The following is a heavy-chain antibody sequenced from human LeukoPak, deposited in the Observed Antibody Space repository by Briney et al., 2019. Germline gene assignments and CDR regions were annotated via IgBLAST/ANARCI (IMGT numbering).Heavy chain of an antibody. Sequence: ASVKVSCKASGYTFSGYYMNWVRQAPGQGFEWMGWINPNNGGTNYAQKFQGRVTMTRDTSISTAYMELSRLRSDDTAVYYCARVGEGMGSDGVDYWGQGTLVTVSS. J-gene: IGHJ4*02. CDR3: ARVGEGMGSDGVDY. D-gene: IGHD3-10*01. CDR1: GYTFSGYY. V-gene: IGHV1-2*02. CDR2: INPNNGGT.